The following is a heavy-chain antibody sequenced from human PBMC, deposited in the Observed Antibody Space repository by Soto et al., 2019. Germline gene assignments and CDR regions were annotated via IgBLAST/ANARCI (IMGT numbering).Heavy chain of an antibody. V-gene: IGHV1-46*03. CDR2: INPSGGST. Sequence: ASVKVSCKASGYTFTSYYMHWVRQAPGQGLEWMGIINPSGGSTSYAQKFQGRVTMTRDTSTSTVYMELSSLRSEDTAVYYCARWVVAATFYCYGMDVWGQGTTVTVSS. CDR1: GYTFTSYY. CDR3: ARWVVAATFYCYGMDV. J-gene: IGHJ6*02. D-gene: IGHD2-15*01.